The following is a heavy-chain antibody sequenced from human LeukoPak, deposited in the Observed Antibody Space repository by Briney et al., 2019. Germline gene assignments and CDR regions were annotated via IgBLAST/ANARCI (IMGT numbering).Heavy chain of an antibody. CDR1: GGSISRSGYY. J-gene: IGHJ4*02. Sequence: PSQTLSLTCTVSGGSISRSGYYWSWIRQHPGKGLEWIGYIYYSGSTYYNPSLKSRVTISVDTSKNQFSLKLSSVTAADTAVYYCARVARYYYDSSGYSPSTPYFDYWGQGTLVTVSS. CDR2: IYYSGST. D-gene: IGHD3-22*01. CDR3: ARVARYYYDSSGYSPSTPYFDY. V-gene: IGHV4-31*03.